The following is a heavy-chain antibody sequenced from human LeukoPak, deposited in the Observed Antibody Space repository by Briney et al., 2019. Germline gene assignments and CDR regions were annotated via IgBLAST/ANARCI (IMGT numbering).Heavy chain of an antibody. CDR2: ISWNSGSI. J-gene: IGHJ6*02. V-gene: IGHV3-9*01. CDR1: GFTFDDYA. CDR3: ARDRSFYFYYGMDV. D-gene: IGHD3-16*02. Sequence: PGGSLRLSCAASGFTFDDYAMHWVRQAPGKGLEWVSGISWNSGSIGYADSVKGRFTISRDNSKNTLYLQMNSLRAEDTAVYYCARDRSFYFYYGMDVWGQGTTVTVSS.